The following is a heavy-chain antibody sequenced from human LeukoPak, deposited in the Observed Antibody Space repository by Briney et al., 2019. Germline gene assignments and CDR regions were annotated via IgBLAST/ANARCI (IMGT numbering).Heavy chain of an antibody. D-gene: IGHD6-13*01. CDR1: GYSISSGYY. CDR3: ARNATSSDVIVAPARGYFDY. J-gene: IGHJ4*02. CDR2: VYNSVST. Sequence: PSETLSLTCDVSGYSISSGYYWGWIRQPPGKGLEWIGSVYNSVSTYYNPSLKSRVTISVDTSENQVSLKLTSVTAADTAVYYCARNATSSDVIVAPARGYFDYWGQGILVTVSS. V-gene: IGHV4-38-2*01.